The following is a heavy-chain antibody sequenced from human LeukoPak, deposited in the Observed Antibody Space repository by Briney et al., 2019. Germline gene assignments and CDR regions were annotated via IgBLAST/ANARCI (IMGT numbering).Heavy chain of an antibody. CDR2: IDYSGTT. V-gene: IGHV4-39*02. J-gene: IGHJ4*02. D-gene: IGHD1-26*01. Sequence: SDTLSLTCTVSGGSVSSIGYDWGWIRQPPGQGLEWLGTIDYSGTTYHNPSLKSQVTISIDTSKNHFSLKLNSVTAADTAVYYCTRDSGSWTVDYWGQGTLVTVSS. CDR1: GGSVSSIGYD. CDR3: TRDSGSWTVDY.